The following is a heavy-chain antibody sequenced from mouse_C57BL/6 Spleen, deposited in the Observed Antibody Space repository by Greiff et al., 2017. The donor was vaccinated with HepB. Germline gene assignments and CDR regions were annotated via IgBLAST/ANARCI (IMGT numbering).Heavy chain of an antibody. CDR2: IHPNSGST. V-gene: IGHV1-64*01. Sequence: VQLQQPGAELVKPGASVKLSCKASGYTFTSYWMHWVKQRPGQGLEWIGMIHPNSGSTNYNEKFKSKATLTVDKSSSTAYMQLSSLPSEDSAVYYCATFTTVVAGDYWGQGTTLTVSS. J-gene: IGHJ2*01. CDR3: ATFTTVVAGDY. D-gene: IGHD1-1*01. CDR1: GYTFTSYW.